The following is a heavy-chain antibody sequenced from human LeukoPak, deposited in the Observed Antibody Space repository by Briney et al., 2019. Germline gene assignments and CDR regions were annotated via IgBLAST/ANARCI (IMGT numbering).Heavy chain of an antibody. CDR1: GYTFTSYA. CDR2: ISTYTGNT. J-gene: IGHJ3*02. V-gene: IGHV1-18*01. CDR3: ARGDDAFDI. Sequence: ASVKVSCKASGYTFTSYAMNWVRQAPGQGLEWMGWISTYTGNTNYIQKLQGRVTVTTDTSTTTVYMELRSLRSDDTAVYYCARGDDAFDIWGQGTTVTVSS.